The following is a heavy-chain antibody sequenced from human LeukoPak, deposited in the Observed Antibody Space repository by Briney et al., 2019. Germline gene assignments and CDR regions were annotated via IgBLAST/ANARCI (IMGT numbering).Heavy chain of an antibody. CDR3: ARRAVAGPTYFDY. CDR1: GGSFSGYY. V-gene: IGHV4-34*01. Sequence: SETLSLTCAVYGGSFSGYYWSWIRQPPGKGLEWIGEINHSGSTNYNPSLKSRVTISVDTSKNQSSLKLSSVTAADTAVYYCARRAVAGPTYFDYWGQGTLVTVSS. D-gene: IGHD6-19*01. J-gene: IGHJ4*02. CDR2: INHSGST.